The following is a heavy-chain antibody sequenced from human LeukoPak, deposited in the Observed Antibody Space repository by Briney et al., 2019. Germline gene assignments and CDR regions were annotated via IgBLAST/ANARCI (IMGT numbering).Heavy chain of an antibody. CDR1: GYTFTSYY. D-gene: IGHD6-19*01. CDR3: ARGVGIAVAATPLDV. Sequence: GASVKVSCKASGYTFTSYYMHWVRQAPGQGLEWMGWINPNSGGTNYAQKFQGRVTMTRDTSISTAYMELGRLRSDDTAVYYCARGVGIAVAATPLDVWGKGTTVTVSS. V-gene: IGHV1-2*02. CDR2: INPNSGGT. J-gene: IGHJ6*04.